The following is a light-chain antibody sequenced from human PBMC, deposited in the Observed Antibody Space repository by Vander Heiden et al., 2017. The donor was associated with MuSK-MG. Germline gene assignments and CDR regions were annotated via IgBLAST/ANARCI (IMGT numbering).Light chain of an antibody. V-gene: IGKV1-39*01. J-gene: IGKJ1*01. Sequence: DIQMTQSPSSLSTSVGDRVTITCRASQSIGSYLNWYQQKPGKAPKVLIYAASSLQTGVPSRFSGSGSGTDFTLTIFRLQPQDTATSCCCQTDETPWAFSQGSILEIK. CDR1: QSIGSY. CDR2: AAS. CDR3: CQTDETPWA.